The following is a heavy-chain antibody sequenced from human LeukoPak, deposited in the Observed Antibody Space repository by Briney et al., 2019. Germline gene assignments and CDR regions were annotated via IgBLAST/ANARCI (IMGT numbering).Heavy chain of an antibody. CDR1: GFTFSSYS. J-gene: IGHJ4*02. V-gene: IGHV3-21*01. Sequence: GGSLRLSCAASGFTFSSYSMNWVRQAPGKGLEWVSSISSSSSYIYYADSVKGRFTISRDNAKNSLYLQMNSLRAEDTAVYYCARENTVTPVDYWGQGTLVTVSS. D-gene: IGHD4-17*01. CDR2: ISSSSSYI. CDR3: ARENTVTPVDY.